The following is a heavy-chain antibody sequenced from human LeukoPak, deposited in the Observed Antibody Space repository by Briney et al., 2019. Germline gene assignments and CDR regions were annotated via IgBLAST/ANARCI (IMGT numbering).Heavy chain of an antibody. D-gene: IGHD2-15*01. J-gene: IGHJ3*02. CDR1: GGTFGSYA. V-gene: IGHV1-69*13. Sequence: SVKVSCKASGGTFGSYAISWVRQAPGQGLEWMGGIIPIFGTANYAQKFQGRVTITADESTSTAYMELSSLRSEDTAVYYCAVLSRDIVVVVAATLRSDAFDIWGQGTMVTVSS. CDR3: AVLSRDIVVVVAATLRSDAFDI. CDR2: IIPIFGTA.